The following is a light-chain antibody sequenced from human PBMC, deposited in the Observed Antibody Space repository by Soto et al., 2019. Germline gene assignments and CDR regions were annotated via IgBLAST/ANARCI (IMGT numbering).Light chain of an antibody. V-gene: IGKV1-39*01. CDR2: AAS. CDR1: QSISNY. J-gene: IGKJ4*01. Sequence: DIQMTQSPSSLSASVGDRVTITCRASQSISNYLNWYQQKPGKAPNLLIYAASRLQSGVPSRFSGSGSGTDFTLTLNSLQPEDFATYYCQQSYSTPLTFGGGTKVEIK. CDR3: QQSYSTPLT.